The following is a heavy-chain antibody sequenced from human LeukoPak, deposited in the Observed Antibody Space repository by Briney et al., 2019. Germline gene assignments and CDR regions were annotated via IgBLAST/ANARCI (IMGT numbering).Heavy chain of an antibody. J-gene: IGHJ5*02. V-gene: IGHV3-7*01. CDR3: ARGKDWFDT. CDR1: GFSFSSYW. Sequence: GGSLRLSCAASGFSFSSYWMSWVRQTLGKGLEWVANMKRDGSEKYYVDSVKSRFTISRDNAKNSLFLQMNSLRAEDTAVYYCARGKDWFDTWGQGTLVTVSS. CDR2: MKRDGSEK.